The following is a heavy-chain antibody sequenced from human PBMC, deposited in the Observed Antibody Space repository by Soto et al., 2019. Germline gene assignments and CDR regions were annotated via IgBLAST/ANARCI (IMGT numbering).Heavy chain of an antibody. CDR1: GFTFSNYY. Sequence: DVQLVESGGGLVQPGGSLRLSCAASGFTFSNYYMTWVRQAPGKGLEWVANIKHDGTEQYYVDSVKGRFTISRDNTKNSLYLQMNSLRAEDTAMYYCARVATLWGQGTLVTVSS. V-gene: IGHV3-7*01. J-gene: IGHJ4*02. CDR2: IKHDGTEQ. CDR3: ARVATL.